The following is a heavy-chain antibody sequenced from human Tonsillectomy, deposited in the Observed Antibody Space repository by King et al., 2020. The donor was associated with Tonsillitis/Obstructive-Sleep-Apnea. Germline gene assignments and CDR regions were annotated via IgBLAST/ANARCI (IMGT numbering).Heavy chain of an antibody. CDR2: ISYDGSNK. CDR1: GFTFSSYA. D-gene: IGHD6-13*01. Sequence: VQLVESGGGVVQPGRSLRLSCAASGFTFSSYAVHWVRQAPGKGLEWVAVISYDGSNKYYADSVKGRFTISRDNSKNTLYLRMNSLSAEDTAVYYCARDRDIAAPGNYYYYYMVVCGTGTTVTVSS. CDR3: ARDRDIAAPGNYYYYYMVV. J-gene: IGHJ6*03. V-gene: IGHV3-30*04.